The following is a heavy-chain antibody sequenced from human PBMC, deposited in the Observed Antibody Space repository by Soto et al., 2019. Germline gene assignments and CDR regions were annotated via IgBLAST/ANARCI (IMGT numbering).Heavy chain of an antibody. CDR3: ARRSKYNSGPFDY. V-gene: IGHV3-23*01. Sequence: GGSLRLACAASGFTFSSYAMNWVRQAPGKGLEWVSAITNSGDSTYYADSVKGRFTISRDNSENTLYLQMNGLRAEDTAVYYWARRSKYNSGPFDYRGQGTLVTVSS. CDR1: GFTFSSYA. D-gene: IGHD6-19*01. J-gene: IGHJ4*02. CDR2: ITNSGDST.